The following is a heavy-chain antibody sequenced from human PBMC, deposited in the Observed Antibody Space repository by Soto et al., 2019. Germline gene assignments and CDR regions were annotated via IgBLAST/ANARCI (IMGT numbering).Heavy chain of an antibody. CDR2: IDPSDSYT. Sequence: GESLKISCKGSGYSFTSYWISWVRQMPGKGLGWMGRIDPSDSYTNYSPSFQGHVTISADKSISTAYLQWSSLKASDTAMYYCARLYYSSGYYYYYGMDVWGQGTTVTVSS. CDR3: ARLYYSSGYYYYYGMDV. D-gene: IGHD6-19*01. V-gene: IGHV5-10-1*01. CDR1: GYSFTSYW. J-gene: IGHJ6*02.